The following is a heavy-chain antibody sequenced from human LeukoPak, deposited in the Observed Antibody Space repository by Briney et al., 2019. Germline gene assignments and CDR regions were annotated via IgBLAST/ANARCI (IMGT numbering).Heavy chain of an antibody. Sequence: SETLSLTCTVSGYSISSGYYWGWIRQPPGKGLEWIGSIYHSGSTNYNPSLKSRVTISVDTSKNQFSLKLSSVTAADTAVYYCASQGIAAAGGRFDYWGQGTLVTVSS. D-gene: IGHD6-13*01. CDR3: ASQGIAAAGGRFDY. V-gene: IGHV4-38-2*02. J-gene: IGHJ4*02. CDR1: GYSISSGYY. CDR2: IYHSGST.